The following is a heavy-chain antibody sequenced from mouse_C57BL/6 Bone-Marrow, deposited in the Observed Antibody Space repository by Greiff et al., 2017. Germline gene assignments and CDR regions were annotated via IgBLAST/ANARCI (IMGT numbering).Heavy chain of an antibody. CDR3: ARVEWDYAESERFAY. V-gene: IGHV1-81*01. CDR2: IYPRSGNT. CDR1: GYNFTSYG. D-gene: IGHD1-1*01. J-gene: IGHJ3*01. Sequence: VQLQQSGAELARPGASVKLSCKASGYNFTSYGISWVKQRTGQGLEWIGEIYPRSGNTYYNEKFKGKATLTADKSSSTAYMELRSLTSEDSAVYFCARVEWDYAESERFAYWGQGTLVTVSA.